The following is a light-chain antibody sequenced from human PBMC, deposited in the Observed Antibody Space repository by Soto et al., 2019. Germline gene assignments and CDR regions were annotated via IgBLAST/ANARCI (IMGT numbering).Light chain of an antibody. J-gene: IGKJ1*01. CDR3: QQRYSTPWT. Sequence: DIQMTQSPSSLSASVGDRVTITCRASQSISSYVNWYQQKPWKAPKLLIYAASSLQSGVPSRFSGSGSGTDFTITLSSLQPEDFATYYCQQRYSTPWTFGQGTKLEIK. CDR2: AAS. V-gene: IGKV1-39*01. CDR1: QSISSY.